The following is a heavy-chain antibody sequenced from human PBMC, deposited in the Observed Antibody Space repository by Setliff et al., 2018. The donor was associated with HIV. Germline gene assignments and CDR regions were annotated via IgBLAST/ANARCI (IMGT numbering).Heavy chain of an antibody. CDR3: ARFCSGGSCPDY. D-gene: IGHD2-15*01. V-gene: IGHV4-39*07. CDR1: GGSISRSSYY. J-gene: IGHJ4*02. CDR2: IYYSGST. Sequence: SETLSLTCTVSGGSISRSSYYWGWIRQPPGKGLEWIGSIYYSGSTYYNPSLKSRVTISVDKSKKQFSLTLSSVTAVDTAVYYCARFCSGGSCPDYWGQGTLVTVSS.